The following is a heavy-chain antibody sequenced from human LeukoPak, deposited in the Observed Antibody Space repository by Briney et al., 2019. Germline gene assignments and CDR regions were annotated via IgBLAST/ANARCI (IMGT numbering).Heavy chain of an antibody. CDR2: LYGSGST. Sequence: SETLSLTCTVSGGSISSSSYYWDWIRQPPGKGLEWIGNLYGSGSTNYNPSLKSRVTISVDTSKNQFSLKLSSVTAADTAVYYCARHVWLQPFDYWGQGTLVTVSS. V-gene: IGHV4-39*01. CDR3: ARHVWLQPFDY. D-gene: IGHD3-9*01. J-gene: IGHJ4*02. CDR1: GGSISSSSYY.